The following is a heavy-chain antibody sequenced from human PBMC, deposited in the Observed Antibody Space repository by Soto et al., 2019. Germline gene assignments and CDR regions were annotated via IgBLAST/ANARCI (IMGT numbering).Heavy chain of an antibody. CDR1: VFTFSSYA. Sequence: GSLRLACAASVFTFSSYAMSWVRQAPGKGLEWVSAISGSGGSTYYADSVKGRFTISRDNSKNTLYLQMNSLRAEDTAVYYCAKEIAVAGSNYFDYWGQGTLVTVSS. CDR3: AKEIAVAGSNYFDY. V-gene: IGHV3-23*01. CDR2: ISGSGGST. J-gene: IGHJ4*02. D-gene: IGHD6-19*01.